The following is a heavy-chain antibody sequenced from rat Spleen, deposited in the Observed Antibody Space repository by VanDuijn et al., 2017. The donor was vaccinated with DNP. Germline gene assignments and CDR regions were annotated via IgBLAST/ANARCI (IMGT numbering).Heavy chain of an antibody. Sequence: EVQLVESGGGLVQPGRSLKLSCAASGFTFSNYGMAWVRQAPTKGLEWVASITYDGSSTYYGDSVKGRFTISRDNAQDTQYLQMDSLRPEDTATYYCARPPNYGSGGFAYWGQGTLVTVSS. J-gene: IGHJ3*01. CDR3: ARPPNYGSGGFAY. CDR1: GFTFSNYG. CDR2: ITYDGSST. V-gene: IGHV5-29*01. D-gene: IGHD1-3*01.